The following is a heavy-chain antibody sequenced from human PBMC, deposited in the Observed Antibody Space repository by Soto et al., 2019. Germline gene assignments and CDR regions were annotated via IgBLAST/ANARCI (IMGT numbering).Heavy chain of an antibody. CDR3: TRVGGYYGDYPNFDY. CDR1: GSSISPYY. CDR2: IYYTGST. V-gene: IGHV4-59*01. J-gene: IGHJ4*02. D-gene: IGHD4-17*01. Sequence: SETLSLTCTVSGSSISPYYWSWIRQPPGKGLEWIGYIYYTGSTKYNPSLKSRVTISLGTSRNQLSLKLRSVTAADTAVYYCTRVGGYYGDYPNFDYWGPGTLVT.